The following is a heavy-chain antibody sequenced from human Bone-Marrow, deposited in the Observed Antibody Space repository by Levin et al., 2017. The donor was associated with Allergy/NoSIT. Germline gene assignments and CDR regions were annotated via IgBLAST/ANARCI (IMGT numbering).Heavy chain of an antibody. CDR3: ARGHFPYYYYGMDV. J-gene: IGHJ6*02. V-gene: IGHV1-18*01. CDR2: VSAYSGNT. Sequence: TWVRQAPGQGLEWMGWVSAYSGNTNYALNLQDRVTMTTDTATNTAYTELTSLRSDDTAIYYCARGHFPYYYYGMDVWGQGTTVVVSS.